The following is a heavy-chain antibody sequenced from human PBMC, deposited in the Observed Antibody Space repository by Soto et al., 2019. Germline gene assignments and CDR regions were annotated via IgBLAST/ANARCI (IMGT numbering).Heavy chain of an antibody. CDR3: ARSVEGHFDY. CDR1: GGSISSYY. CDR2: IYYSGST. V-gene: IGHV4-59*12. Sequence: SETLSLTCSVSGGSISSYYWSWIRQPPGKGLEWIGYIYYSGSTNYNPSLKSRVTISVDTSKNQFSLYLQMNSLRDEDTAVYYCARSVEGHFDYWGQGTVVTVSS. D-gene: IGHD6-19*01. J-gene: IGHJ4*02.